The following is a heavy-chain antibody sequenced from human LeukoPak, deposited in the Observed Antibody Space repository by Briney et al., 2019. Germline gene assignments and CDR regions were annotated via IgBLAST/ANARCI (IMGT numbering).Heavy chain of an antibody. CDR2: IYYRGST. J-gene: IGHJ5*02. CDR3: ARAYCGGDCYEGWFDP. Sequence: SETLSLTCTVSGGSISSYYWSWIRQPPGKGLEWIGYIYYRGSTNYNPSLKSRITISVDTSKNQFSLKLSSVTAADTAVYYCARAYCGGDCYEGWFDPWGQGTLVTVSS. CDR1: GGSISSYY. D-gene: IGHD2-21*02. V-gene: IGHV4-59*01.